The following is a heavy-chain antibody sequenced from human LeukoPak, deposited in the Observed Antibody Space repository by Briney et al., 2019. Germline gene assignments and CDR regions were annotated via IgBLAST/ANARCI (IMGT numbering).Heavy chain of an antibody. J-gene: IGHJ4*02. CDR1: GFTFSSYW. CDR3: AKVGSIRFLEWLFPNSYFDY. CDR2: IKSDGTST. V-gene: IGHV3-74*01. Sequence: PGGSLRLSCAASGFTFSSYWMHWVRQAPGKGLVWVSRIKSDGTSTSYADSVKGRFTISRDNSKNTLYLQMNSLRAEDTAVYYCAKVGSIRFLEWLFPNSYFDYWGQGTLVTVSS. D-gene: IGHD3-3*01.